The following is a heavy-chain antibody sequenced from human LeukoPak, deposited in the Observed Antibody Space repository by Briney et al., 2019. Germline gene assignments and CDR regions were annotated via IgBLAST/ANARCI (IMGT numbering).Heavy chain of an antibody. D-gene: IGHD1-20*01. Sequence: SVKVSCKASGVTFSSYAISWVRQAPGQGLEWIGGLRPVFGPINSAQKFQDRVTLTKDDSTTTAYMELRSLRSEDTAVYYCATNPMTGYHLGDHFYFYMSVWGKGTTVTVS. CDR2: LRPVFGPI. CDR1: GVTFSSYA. V-gene: IGHV1-69*05. J-gene: IGHJ6*03. CDR3: ATNPMTGYHLGDHFYFYMSV.